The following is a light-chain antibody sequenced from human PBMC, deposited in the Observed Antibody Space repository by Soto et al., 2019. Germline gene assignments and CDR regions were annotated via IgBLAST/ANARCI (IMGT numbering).Light chain of an antibody. Sequence: EVVMTQSPATLSVSPGERATLSCRASQNINSNLAWYQQKPDQAPRLLIYGASARATGIPARFSGSGSGTEFALTISSLQSEDFAIYYCQQFNYWPRTFGQGTKVEIK. V-gene: IGKV3-15*01. CDR2: GAS. CDR3: QQFNYWPRT. CDR1: QNINSN. J-gene: IGKJ1*01.